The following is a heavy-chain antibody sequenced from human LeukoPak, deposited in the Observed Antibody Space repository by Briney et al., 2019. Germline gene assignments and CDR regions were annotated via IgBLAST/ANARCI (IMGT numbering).Heavy chain of an antibody. V-gene: IGHV3-30*02. D-gene: IGHD2-21*01. J-gene: IGHJ4*02. Sequence: GGSLTLPCAASGFTFNSFGMHWVRQAPGKGLEWVAFIRYDGSNKYYADSVKGRFTISRDNSQNMLYLQMNSLRAEDTAVYYCSNSKPATAYEIDYWGQGTLATVSS. CDR1: GFTFNSFG. CDR2: IRYDGSNK. CDR3: SNSKPATAYEIDY.